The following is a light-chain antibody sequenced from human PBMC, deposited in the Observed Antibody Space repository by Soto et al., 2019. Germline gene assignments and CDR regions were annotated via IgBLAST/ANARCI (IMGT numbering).Light chain of an antibody. J-gene: IGKJ1*01. V-gene: IGKV2-30*01. CDR1: QGLVYSDGYTS. Sequence: DVVMTQSPLSLPVTLGQPASISCRSTQGLVYSDGYTSLNWFQQRPGQSPRRLIYRVSNRDSGVPDRFSGSGSGADFTLKSSRVEAEDVGLYYCMQGTNWPWTFGQGTKVEIK. CDR2: RVS. CDR3: MQGTNWPWT.